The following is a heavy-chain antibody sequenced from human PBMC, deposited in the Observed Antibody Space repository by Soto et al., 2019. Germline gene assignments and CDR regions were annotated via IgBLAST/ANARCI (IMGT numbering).Heavy chain of an antibody. CDR3: AHRPRITPWSQNYYYYGMDV. Sequence: KLVHATGTLALTCTFAGFSLITSGVGVGWIRQPPGKALEWLALIYWDDDKRYSPSLKSRLTITKDTSKNQVVLTMTNMDPVDTATYYCAHRPRITPWSQNYYYYGMDVWGQGTTVTVSS. CDR1: GFSLITSGVG. D-gene: IGHD1-20*01. J-gene: IGHJ6*02. V-gene: IGHV2-5*02. CDR2: IYWDDDK.